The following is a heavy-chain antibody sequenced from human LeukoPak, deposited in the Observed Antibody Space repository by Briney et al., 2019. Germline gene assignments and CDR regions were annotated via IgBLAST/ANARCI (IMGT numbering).Heavy chain of an antibody. CDR2: IKQDGSEK. V-gene: IGHV3-7*03. J-gene: IGHJ4*02. CDR3: ARGYSDYDFPRNDF. D-gene: IGHD5-12*01. Sequence: GGSLRLSCAASGFTFNSYWMSWGRQAPGKGLEWVANIKQDGSEKYYVDSVKGRFTISRDNAKNSLYLQMNSLRAEGTAVYYCARGYSDYDFPRNDFWGQGTLVIVSS. CDR1: GFTFNSYW.